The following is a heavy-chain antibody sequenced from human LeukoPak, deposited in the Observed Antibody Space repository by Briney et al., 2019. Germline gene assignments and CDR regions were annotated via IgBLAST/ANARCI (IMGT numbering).Heavy chain of an antibody. J-gene: IGHJ3*02. D-gene: IGHD4-17*01. CDR3: ARDGAHYGDYEGAFDI. V-gene: IGHV1-2*02. CDR1: GYTFTGYY. CDR2: INPNSGGT. Sequence: ASVKVSCKASGYTFTGYYMHWVRQAPGQGLEWMGWINPNSGGTNYAQKFQGRVTMTRDTSISTAYMELSRLRSDDTAVYYCARDGAHYGDYEGAFDIWGQGTMVTVSS.